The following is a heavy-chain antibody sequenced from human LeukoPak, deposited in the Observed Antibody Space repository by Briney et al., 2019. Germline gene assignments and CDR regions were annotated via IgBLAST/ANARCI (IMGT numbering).Heavy chain of an antibody. Sequence: EASVKVSCKASGYSFTSYDINWVRQATGQGLEWMGWMNPNSGNTGYARKFQGRVTMTRNTSISTAYMELSSLRSEDTAVYYCARGLALRVRAPALWGQGTLVTVSS. CDR2: MNPNSGNT. CDR1: GYSFTSYD. D-gene: IGHD3-10*01. CDR3: ARGLALRVRAPAL. J-gene: IGHJ4*02. V-gene: IGHV1-8*01.